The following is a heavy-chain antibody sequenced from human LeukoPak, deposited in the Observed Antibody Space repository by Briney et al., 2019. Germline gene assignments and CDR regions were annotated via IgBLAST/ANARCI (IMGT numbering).Heavy chain of an antibody. CDR2: ITSGVGIT. D-gene: IGHD3-10*01. Sequence: GGSLRLSCAASGFTVSSNYMSWVRQAPGKGLERVSIITSGVGITYYADSVKGRFTISRDNSKNTLYLQMNSLRAEDTAVYYCAKGDYYDFDYWGQGTLVTVSS. CDR3: AKGDYYDFDY. CDR1: GFTVSSNY. J-gene: IGHJ4*02. V-gene: IGHV3-53*01.